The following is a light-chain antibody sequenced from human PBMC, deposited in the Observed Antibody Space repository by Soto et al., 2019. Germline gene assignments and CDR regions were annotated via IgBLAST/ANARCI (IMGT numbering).Light chain of an antibody. V-gene: IGKV1-27*01. Sequence: DTQMTQSPSSLSASAGDRVTITCRASQGIYKYLAWYQQKPWKVPRLLLYDSSTSQSGLPSRFSGSGSGRDFTLTISALQPEDVATEFCQQYRWVPPTVGGGPKVVIK. CDR1: QGIYKY. CDR2: DSS. J-gene: IGKJ4*01. CDR3: QQYRWVPPT.